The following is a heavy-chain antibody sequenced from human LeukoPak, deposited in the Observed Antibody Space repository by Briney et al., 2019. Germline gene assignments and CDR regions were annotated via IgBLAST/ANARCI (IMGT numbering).Heavy chain of an antibody. J-gene: IGHJ3*02. Sequence: SETLSLTCTVSGGSISSYYWSWIRQPPGKGLEWIGYIYYSGSTNYNPSLKSRVTISVDTSKNQFSLKLSSVTAADTAVYYCARATPTGYYDSSGCEAFDIWGQGTMVTVSS. V-gene: IGHV4-59*01. CDR3: ARATPTGYYDSSGCEAFDI. CDR2: IYYSGST. CDR1: GGSISSYY. D-gene: IGHD3-22*01.